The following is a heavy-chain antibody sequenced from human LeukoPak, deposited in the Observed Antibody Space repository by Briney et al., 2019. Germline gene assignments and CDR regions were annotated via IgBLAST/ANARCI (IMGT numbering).Heavy chain of an antibody. J-gene: IGHJ5*01. Sequence: PGRSLRLSCAASGLTFTSHGFHWVRQAPGRGLEWLTFISLDGSRKSYADSMKGRFTFSRDDSKNTLYLEMNSLRAEDTATYYCARDRAVSWLDSWGLGTLVTVSS. D-gene: IGHD3-10*01. CDR1: GLTFTSHG. V-gene: IGHV3-33*05. CDR2: ISLDGSRK. CDR3: ARDRAVSWLDS.